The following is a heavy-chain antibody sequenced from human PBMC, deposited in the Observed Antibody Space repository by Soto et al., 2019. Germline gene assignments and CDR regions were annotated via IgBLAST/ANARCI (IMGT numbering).Heavy chain of an antibody. D-gene: IGHD3-16*01. CDR3: ARGNPFNYAGFDV. V-gene: IGHV1-8*01. J-gene: IGHJ6*02. CDR1: GYTFSDFD. CDR2: MNAKSGDT. Sequence: ASVKVSCKASGYTFSDFDINWLRQAAGQGPEWMGWMNAKSGDTFSAQRLQGKFNMTWDTSLSTAYMEVGSLTSDDAAIYYCARGNPFNYAGFDVWGQGTTVTVSS.